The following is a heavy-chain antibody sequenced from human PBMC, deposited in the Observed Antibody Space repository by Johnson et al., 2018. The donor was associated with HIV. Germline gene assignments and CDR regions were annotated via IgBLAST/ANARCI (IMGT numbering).Heavy chain of an antibody. J-gene: IGHJ3*02. D-gene: IGHD5-12*01. CDR2: ITGSGAIT. Sequence: VQLVESGGGLVQPGGYLRLSCAASGFTFSNYAMSWVRQAPGKGLEWVSAITGSGAITYYADSVKGRLTISRDNSKNTLYLQMNSMRAEDTAIYYCAKVDDLATMIVGDAFDIWGQGTMVTVSP. CDR3: AKVDDLATMIVGDAFDI. V-gene: IGHV3-23*04. CDR1: GFTFSNYA.